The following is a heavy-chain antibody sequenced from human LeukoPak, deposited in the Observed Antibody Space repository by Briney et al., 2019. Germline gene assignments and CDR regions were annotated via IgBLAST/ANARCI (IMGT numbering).Heavy chain of an antibody. J-gene: IGHJ6*04. Sequence: GGFPRLSCAASGFTFSNAWMSWVRQAPGKGLEWVGRIKSKTDGGTTDYAAPVKGRFTISRDDSKNTLYLQMNSLKTEDTAVYYCTTSNTDTVTTPNYYYYYGMDVWGKGTTVTVSS. D-gene: IGHD4-17*01. CDR3: TTSNTDTVTTPNYYYYYGMDV. V-gene: IGHV3-15*01. CDR2: IKSKTDGGTT. CDR1: GFTFSNAW.